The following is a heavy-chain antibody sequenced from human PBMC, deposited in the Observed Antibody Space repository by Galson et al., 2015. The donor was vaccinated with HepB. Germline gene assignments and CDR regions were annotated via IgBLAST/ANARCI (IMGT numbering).Heavy chain of an antibody. J-gene: IGHJ5*02. CDR2: IYYSGST. CDR3: ACREKNWFDP. Sequence: TLSLTCTVSGGSISSGDYYWSWIRQPPGKGLEWIGYIYYSGSTYYYPSLKSRVTISVDTSKNQFSLKLTSVTAADTAVYYCACREKNWFDPWGQGTLVTVSS. D-gene: IGHD5-24*01. V-gene: IGHV4-30-4*01. CDR1: GGSISSGDYY.